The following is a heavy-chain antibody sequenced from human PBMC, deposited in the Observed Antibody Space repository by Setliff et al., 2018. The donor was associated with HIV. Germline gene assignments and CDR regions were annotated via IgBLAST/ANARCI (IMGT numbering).Heavy chain of an antibody. J-gene: IGHJ4*02. Sequence: PSETLSLTCTASGGSISSHYWSWIRQPPGKGLEWIGYIYYSGSPNYNPSLKSRVTISVDTSKNQFSLNLDSVTAADTAVYFCARALAGGSGWNYFDLWGPGTLVTVSS. CDR2: IYYSGSP. D-gene: IGHD6-19*01. CDR1: GGSISSHY. V-gene: IGHV4-59*08. CDR3: ARALAGGSGWNYFDL.